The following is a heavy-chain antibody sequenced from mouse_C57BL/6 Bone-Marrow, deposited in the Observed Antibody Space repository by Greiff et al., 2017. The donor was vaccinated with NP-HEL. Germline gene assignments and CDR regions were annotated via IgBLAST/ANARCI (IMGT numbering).Heavy chain of an antibody. V-gene: IGHV1-77*01. Sequence: QVPLQQSGAELVKPGASVKISCKASGYTFTDYYINWVKQRPGQGLEWIGMIGPGSGSTYYNEQFKGKATLTADNSTSTAYMQLSSLTSEDSAVYFFSSDNYGSCYALDYWGQGTTVTVSS. CDR3: SSDNYGSCYALDY. J-gene: IGHJ4*01. D-gene: IGHD1-1*01. CDR1: GYTFTDYY. CDR2: IGPGSGST.